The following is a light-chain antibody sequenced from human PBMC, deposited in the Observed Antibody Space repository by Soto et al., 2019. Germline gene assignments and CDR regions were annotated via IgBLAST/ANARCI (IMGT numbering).Light chain of an antibody. Sequence: QSVLTQPPSASGTPGQRVTISCSGSSSNIGSNTVNWYQQLPGTAPKLLIYSNNQRSSGVPDRFSGSKSGTSASLAISGLQSEDEADYYCAAWDDSLNGLVFGGGTKLTVL. CDR2: SNN. CDR3: AAWDDSLNGLV. J-gene: IGLJ2*01. V-gene: IGLV1-44*01. CDR1: SSNIGSNT.